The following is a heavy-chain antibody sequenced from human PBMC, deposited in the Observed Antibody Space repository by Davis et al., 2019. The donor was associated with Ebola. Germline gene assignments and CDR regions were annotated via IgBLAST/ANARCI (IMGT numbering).Heavy chain of an antibody. CDR3: ARGVGLYGDYEDYFDY. D-gene: IGHD4-17*01. CDR2: IIPILGIA. Sequence: SVKVSCKASGGTFSSYAISWVRQAPGQGLEWMGRIIPILGIANYAQKFKGRVTITADKSTSTAYMELSSLRSEDTAVYYCARGVGLYGDYEDYFDYWGQGTLVTVSS. CDR1: GGTFSSYA. J-gene: IGHJ4*02. V-gene: IGHV1-69*04.